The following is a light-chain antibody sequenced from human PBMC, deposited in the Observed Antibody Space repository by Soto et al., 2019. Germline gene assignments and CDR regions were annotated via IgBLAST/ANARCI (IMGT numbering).Light chain of an antibody. J-gene: IGKJ2*01. V-gene: IGKV1-39*01. Sequence: DIQMTQSPSSLSASVGDRVTITCRTSQSVSIYVNWYQQKPGKAPILLTYASSSLQSGVPSRFSGSGSGTDFTLTISSLEPEDFATYYWQQSYSTPSCGQGTKVEIK. CDR2: ASS. CDR1: QSVSIY. CDR3: QQSYSTPS.